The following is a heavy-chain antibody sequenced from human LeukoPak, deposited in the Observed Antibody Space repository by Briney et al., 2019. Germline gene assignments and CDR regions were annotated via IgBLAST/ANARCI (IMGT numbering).Heavy chain of an antibody. J-gene: IGHJ4*02. CDR1: GYSISSGYY. V-gene: IGHV4-38-2*02. D-gene: IGHD6-13*01. CDR2: IYHSGST. CDR3: ARDALYSSSWYILSTIDY. Sequence: PSETLSLTCTVSGYSISSGYYWGWIRQPPGKGLEWIGSIYHSGSTYYNPSLKSRVTISVDTSKNQFSLKLSSVTAADTAVYYSARDALYSSSWYILSTIDYWGQGTLVTVSS.